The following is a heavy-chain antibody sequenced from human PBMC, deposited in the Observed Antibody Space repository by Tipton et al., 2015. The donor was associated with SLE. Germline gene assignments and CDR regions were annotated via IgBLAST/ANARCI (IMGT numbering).Heavy chain of an antibody. Sequence: LRLSCAVYGGSFSEYVWSWIRQPPGKGLEWIGEIDHSGRTSYNPSLQSRLTMSVDSSKNQFSLKMSSMTAADTAIYYCARDGPVGYDNNMDVWGKGTTVTVSS. CDR2: IDHSGRT. CDR1: GGSFSEYV. V-gene: IGHV4-34*10. J-gene: IGHJ6*04. D-gene: IGHD5-12*01. CDR3: ARDGPVGYDNNMDV.